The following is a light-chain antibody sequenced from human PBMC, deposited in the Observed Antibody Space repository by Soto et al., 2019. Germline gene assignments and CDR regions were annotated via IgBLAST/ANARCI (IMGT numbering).Light chain of an antibody. Sequence: QSVLPQPPSVSAAPGQKVTISCSGGRSNIGDNSFSWYQQLPGEATKLLIDDNDVRPSGIPDRFSGSRSGTSATLGITGLQTGDEADSYCGTWDGRLNGYVFGTGTKLTV. CDR3: GTWDGRLNGYV. CDR2: DND. V-gene: IGLV1-51*01. CDR1: RSNIGDNS. J-gene: IGLJ1*01.